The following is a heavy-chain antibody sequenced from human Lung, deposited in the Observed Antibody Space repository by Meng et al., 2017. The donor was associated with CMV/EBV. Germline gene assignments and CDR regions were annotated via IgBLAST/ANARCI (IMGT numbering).Heavy chain of an antibody. J-gene: IGHJ3*01. D-gene: IGHD3-10*02. CDR1: GYTFIGYY. V-gene: IGHV1-2*02. CDR2: INPNPYSGDT. Sequence: SXXVSXXASGYTFIGYYIHWVRQPPGQGLEWMGWINPNPYSGDTKYAQKFQGRVTMTRDTSISTAYMHLCGLRYDDTAVYYCARVPVLETPNDAIDLWAQGTXVTVAS. CDR3: ARVPVLETPNDAIDL.